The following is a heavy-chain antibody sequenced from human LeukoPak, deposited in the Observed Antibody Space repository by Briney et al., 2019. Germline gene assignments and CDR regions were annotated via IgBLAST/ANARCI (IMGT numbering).Heavy chain of an antibody. CDR3: ARVVAAVAPPKRYFYYMDV. CDR1: GYTFTTYA. J-gene: IGHJ6*03. Sequence: ASVKVSCKASGYTFTTYAIHWVRQAPGQGLEWMGWISAYNGNTNYAQKLQGRVTMTTDTSTSTAYMDLRSLRSDDTAVYYCARVVAAVAPPKRYFYYMDVWGKGTTVTISS. V-gene: IGHV1-18*01. D-gene: IGHD6-13*01. CDR2: ISAYNGNT.